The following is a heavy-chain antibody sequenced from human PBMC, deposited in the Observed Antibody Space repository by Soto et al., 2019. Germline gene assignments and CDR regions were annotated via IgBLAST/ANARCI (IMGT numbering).Heavy chain of an antibody. CDR1: GYTFTSYG. CDR3: ASESYGGEFDY. V-gene: IGHV1-3*01. D-gene: IGHD4-17*01. CDR2: INAGNGNT. J-gene: IGHJ4*02. Sequence: GASVKVSCKASGYTFTSYGMSWVRQAPGQRLEWMGWINAGNGNTKYSQKFQGRFTITRDTSASTAYMELSSLRSEDTAVYYCASESYGGEFDYWGQGTLVTVSS.